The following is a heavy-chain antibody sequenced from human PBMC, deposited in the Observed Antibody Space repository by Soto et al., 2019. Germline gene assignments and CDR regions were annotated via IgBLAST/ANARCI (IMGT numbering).Heavy chain of an antibody. V-gene: IGHV1-2*02. CDR2: LNPKNGDT. CDR1: GYTFTANY. J-gene: IGHJ5*02. CDR3: ARGVGSSWFDP. D-gene: IGHD6-13*01. Sequence: QVQLVQPGTEVKEPGASVKVFCRASGYTFTANYFHWVRQAPGQGLEWMGWLNPKNGDTSVAQNLQGRVTLTRDTSINTAYMELSRLTSDDTAIYYCARGVGSSWFDPWGQATLVTVSS.